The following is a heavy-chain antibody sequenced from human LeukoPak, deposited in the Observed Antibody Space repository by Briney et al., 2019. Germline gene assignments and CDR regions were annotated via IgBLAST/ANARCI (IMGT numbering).Heavy chain of an antibody. CDR3: ARMQVGYCTNGVCYGDYYCYYMDV. CDR2: IYYSGST. V-gene: IGHV4-59*01. J-gene: IGHJ6*03. Sequence: SETLSLTCTVSGGSISSYYWSWIRQPPGKGLEWIGYIYYSGSTNYNPSLKSRVTISVDTSKNQFSLKLSSVTAADTAVYYCARMQVGYCTNGVCYGDYYCYYMDVWGKGTTVTVSS. CDR1: GGSISSYY. D-gene: IGHD2-8*01.